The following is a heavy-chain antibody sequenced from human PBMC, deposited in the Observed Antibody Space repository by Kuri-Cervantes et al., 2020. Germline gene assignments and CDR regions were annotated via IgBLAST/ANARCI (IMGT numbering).Heavy chain of an antibody. J-gene: IGHJ3*02. D-gene: IGHD3-22*01. Sequence: GESLKISCAASGFTFSSYSMNWVRQAPGKGLEWVSYISSSSSTIYYADSVKGRFTISRDNAKNTLYLQMNSLRAEDTAVYYCATDGVVVISTGAFDIWGQGTMVTVSS. CDR2: ISSSSSTI. V-gene: IGHV3-48*01. CDR1: GFTFSSYS. CDR3: ATDGVVVISTGAFDI.